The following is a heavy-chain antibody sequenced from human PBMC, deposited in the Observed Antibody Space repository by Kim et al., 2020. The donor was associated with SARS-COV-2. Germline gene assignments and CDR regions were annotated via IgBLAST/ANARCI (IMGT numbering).Heavy chain of an antibody. D-gene: IGHD2-2*01. CDR2: ISDSGSGART. J-gene: IGHJ4*02. CDR1: GFTFSNYA. Sequence: GGSLRLSCAASGFTFSNYAMTWVRQAPGKGLEWVSAISDSGSGARTYYTDSVKGRFTISRDTSKNTLYLQMNSLRAGDTAIYYCAKTPCSSSCYYFDYWGPGTLVTVSS. V-gene: IGHV3-23*01. CDR3: AKTPCSSSCYYFDY.